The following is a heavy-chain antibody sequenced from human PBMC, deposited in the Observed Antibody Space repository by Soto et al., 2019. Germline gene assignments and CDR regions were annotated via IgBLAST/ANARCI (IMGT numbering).Heavy chain of an antibody. J-gene: IGHJ4*02. D-gene: IGHD3-22*01. CDR3: ARGRYFDGGDYWVANLAFDY. CDR1: GFTFNNYV. CDR2: ISRSGSGSP. Sequence: EVQLLESGGGLLQPGGSLRLSCAASGFTFNNYVMNWVRQAPGKGLEWVSSISRSGSGSPYYSDSVKGRFTISRDNSKNTLSLQMNNLRAEDTAVYFCARGRYFDGGDYWVANLAFDYWGQGTLVTVS. V-gene: IGHV3-23*01.